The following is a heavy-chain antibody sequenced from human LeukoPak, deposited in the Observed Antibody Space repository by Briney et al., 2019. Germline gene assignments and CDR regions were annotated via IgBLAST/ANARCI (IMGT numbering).Heavy chain of an antibody. CDR3: AKDPNWNDYYYYYYMDV. Sequence: GGSLRLSCAASGFTFSSYAMSWVRQAPGKGLEWVSDINGSGGSTYYADSVKGRFTISRDNSKNTLYLQMNSLRAEDTAVYYCAKDPNWNDYYYYYYMDVWGKGTTVTVSS. J-gene: IGHJ6*03. D-gene: IGHD1-1*01. V-gene: IGHV3-23*01. CDR1: GFTFSSYA. CDR2: INGSGGST.